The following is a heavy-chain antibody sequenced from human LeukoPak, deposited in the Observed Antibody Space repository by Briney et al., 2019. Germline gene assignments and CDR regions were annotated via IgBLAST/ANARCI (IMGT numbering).Heavy chain of an antibody. CDR1: GFTFSSYS. Sequence: PGGSLRLSCAASGFTFSSYSMNWVRQAPGKGLEWVSSISSSSSYIYYADSVKGRFTISRDNAKNSLYLQMNSLRAEDTAVYYCARAPEGLLWFGELFGAFDIWGQGTMVTVSS. CDR2: ISSSSSYI. J-gene: IGHJ3*02. D-gene: IGHD3-10*01. V-gene: IGHV3-21*01. CDR3: ARAPEGLLWFGELFGAFDI.